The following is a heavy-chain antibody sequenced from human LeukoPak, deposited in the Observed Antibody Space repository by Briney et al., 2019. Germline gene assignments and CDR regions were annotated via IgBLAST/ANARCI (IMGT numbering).Heavy chain of an antibody. J-gene: IGHJ4*02. CDR1: GFTFSNAW. V-gene: IGHV4-38-2*01. Sequence: GSLRLSCAASGFTFSNAWMSWVRQAPGKGLEWIGSFYHSGSTYYNPSLESRVTISLDTSKNQLSLKLTSVTAADTAVYYCARGVGPTTAQSTFDYWGQGALVTVSS. CDR2: FYHSGST. D-gene: IGHD1-26*01. CDR3: ARGVGPTTAQSTFDY.